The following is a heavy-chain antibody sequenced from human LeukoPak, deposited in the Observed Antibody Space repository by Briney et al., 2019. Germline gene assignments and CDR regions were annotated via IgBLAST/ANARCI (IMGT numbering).Heavy chain of an antibody. V-gene: IGHV3-7*01. CDR3: AREQVPAAMFLARVAFDI. Sequence: GGSLRLSCAASGFTFSSYWMSWVRQAPGKGLEWVANIKQDGSEKYYVDSVKGRFTISRDNAKNSLYLQMNSLRAEDTAVYYCAREQVPAAMFLARVAFDIWGQGTMVTVSS. D-gene: IGHD2-2*01. CDR1: GFTFSSYW. CDR2: IKQDGSEK. J-gene: IGHJ3*02.